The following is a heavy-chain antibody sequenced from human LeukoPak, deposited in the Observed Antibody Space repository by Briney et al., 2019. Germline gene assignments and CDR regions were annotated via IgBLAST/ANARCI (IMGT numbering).Heavy chain of an antibody. Sequence: GGSLRLSCAASGFTFSSYSMTWVRQAPGKGLEWVSSISSSSGYIYYADSVKGRFTISRDNSKNTLYLQMNSLRAEDTAVYYCAKDHIFGEVKPYYFDYWGQGTLVTVSS. CDR2: ISSSSGYI. J-gene: IGHJ4*02. D-gene: IGHD3-16*01. V-gene: IGHV3-21*04. CDR1: GFTFSSYS. CDR3: AKDHIFGEVKPYYFDY.